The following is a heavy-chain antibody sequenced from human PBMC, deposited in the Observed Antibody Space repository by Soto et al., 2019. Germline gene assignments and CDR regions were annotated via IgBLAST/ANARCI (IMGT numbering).Heavy chain of an antibody. D-gene: IGHD2-2*02. CDR1: GYTLTSYG. CDR2: ISAYNGNT. J-gene: IGHJ6*04. V-gene: IGHV1-18*01. CDR3: AREAYCSSTSCHRGAYYYSGMDV. Sequence: ASATVSCKASGYTLTSYGIRGVRQADRQGVDGMGWISAYNGNTNYAQKRQGRVTMTADTPTSTAYMELRSLRSDDTAVYYCAREAYCSSTSCHRGAYYYSGMDVWGKGTTVTVSS.